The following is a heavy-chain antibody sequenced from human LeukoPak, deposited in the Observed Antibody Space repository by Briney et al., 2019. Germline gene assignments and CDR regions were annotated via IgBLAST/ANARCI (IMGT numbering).Heavy chain of an antibody. J-gene: IGHJ4*02. D-gene: IGHD3-16*01. CDR2: INSSGDDT. CDR1: GFSSSNYA. V-gene: IGHV3-23*01. CDR3: AGDWGFDY. Sequence: GGSLRLTCAVSGFSSSNYAMSWVRQAPGKGLEWVSSINSSGDDTFYAASVKGRFTISRDNTWDTVFLQMNSLKADDTPVYYCAGDWGFDYWGQGTLVSVSS.